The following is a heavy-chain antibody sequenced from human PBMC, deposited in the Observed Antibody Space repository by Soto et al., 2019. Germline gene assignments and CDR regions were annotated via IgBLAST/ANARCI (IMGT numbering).Heavy chain of an antibody. CDR1: GYKFIDFH. Sequence: QVQLVQSGAELRKPGASVKVSCETSGYKFIDFHIHWVRQAPGQGLEWMGWINPHSGGTNYAQAFQGRVIMTSDPSITTANMELKRLTSDDTAVYYCARDVAPLGDHRFDFWGQGTMVTVSS. V-gene: IGHV1-2*02. D-gene: IGHD2-21*01. J-gene: IGHJ3*01. CDR2: INPHSGGT. CDR3: ARDVAPLGDHRFDF.